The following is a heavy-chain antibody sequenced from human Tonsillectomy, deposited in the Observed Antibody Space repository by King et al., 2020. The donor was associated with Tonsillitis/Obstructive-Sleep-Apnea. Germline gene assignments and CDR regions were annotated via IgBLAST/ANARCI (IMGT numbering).Heavy chain of an antibody. CDR2: ISSSSSYT. J-gene: IGHJ1*01. Sequence: HVQMVESGGGLVKTGGSLRLSCAASGFTFSDYYMSWIRQAPGKGLEGVSYISSSSSYTNYADSVKGRFTISRDNAKNSLYLQMNSLRAEDTAVYYCARDFRGYCSSTSCYMAEYFQHWGQGTLVTVSS. CDR3: ARDFRGYCSSTSCYMAEYFQH. V-gene: IGHV3-11*05. CDR1: GFTFSDYY. D-gene: IGHD2-2*02.